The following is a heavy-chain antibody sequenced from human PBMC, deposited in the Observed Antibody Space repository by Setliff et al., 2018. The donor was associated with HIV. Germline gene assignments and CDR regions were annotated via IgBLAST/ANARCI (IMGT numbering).Heavy chain of an antibody. J-gene: IGHJ4*02. V-gene: IGHV3-7*01. CDR1: GFPFSGSA. D-gene: IGHD3-22*01. Sequence: GGSLRLSCAASGFPFSGSAIHWVRQAPGKGLEWVANINQNGRETYYMDSAKGRFTISRENAQNSLYLQMNSLRGEDTAVYYCAGSRGYFVKADWGQGTLVTVSS. CDR3: AGSRGYFVKAD. CDR2: INQNGRET.